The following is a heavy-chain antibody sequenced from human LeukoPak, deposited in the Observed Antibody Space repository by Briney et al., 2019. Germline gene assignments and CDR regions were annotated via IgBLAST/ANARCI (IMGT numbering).Heavy chain of an antibody. V-gene: IGHV1-2*02. CDR2: INPNSGGT. J-gene: IGHJ4*02. CDR1: GYTFTGYY. D-gene: IGHD6-13*01. CDR3: ARGVRAAAGKSLFDY. Sequence: ASVKVSCKASGYTFTGYYMHWVRQAPGQGLEWMGWINPNSGGTNYAQKFQGRVTMTRDTSISTAYMELSRLRSDDTAVYYCARGVRAAAGKSLFDYWGQGTLVTVSS.